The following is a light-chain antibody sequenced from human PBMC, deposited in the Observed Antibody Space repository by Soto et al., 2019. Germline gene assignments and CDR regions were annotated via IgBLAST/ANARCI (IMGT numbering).Light chain of an antibody. CDR2: GAS. J-gene: IGKJ1*01. CDR3: QQHGTSPPSWT. V-gene: IGKV3-20*01. Sequence: ETVLTQSPGTLSLSPGERATLFCRASQSITSNHLAWYQQKPGQAPRLLIYGASSRSTCIPDRFSGSGSGTDFTLTISRLEPEAFAVYYCQQHGTSPPSWTFGQGTKVEIK. CDR1: QSITSNH.